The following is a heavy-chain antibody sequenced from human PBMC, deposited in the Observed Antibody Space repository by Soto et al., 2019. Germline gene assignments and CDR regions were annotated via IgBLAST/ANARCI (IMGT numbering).Heavy chain of an antibody. D-gene: IGHD4-17*01. CDR3: ARGGDYGDTAEYFQH. V-gene: IGHV1-18*01. Sequence: ASVKVSCKASGYTFTSYGISWVRQAPGQGLEWMGWISAYNGNTNYAQKLQGRVTMTTDTSASTAYMELRSLRPDDSAVYYCARGGDYGDTAEYFQHWGQGTLVTVSS. J-gene: IGHJ1*01. CDR2: ISAYNGNT. CDR1: GYTFTSYG.